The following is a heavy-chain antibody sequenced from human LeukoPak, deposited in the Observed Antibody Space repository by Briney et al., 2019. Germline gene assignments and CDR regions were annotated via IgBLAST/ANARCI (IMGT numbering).Heavy chain of an antibody. V-gene: IGHV4-4*07. D-gene: IGHD3-10*01. J-gene: IGHJ5*02. Sequence: SETLSLTCTVSGGSISSYYWSWIRQPAGKGLEWIGRIYTSGSTNYNPSLKSRVTMSVDTSKNQFSLKLSSVTAADTAVYYCAREDPTTPITQQGFDPWGQGTLVTVSS. CDR3: AREDPTTPITQQGFDP. CDR2: IYTSGST. CDR1: GGSISSYY.